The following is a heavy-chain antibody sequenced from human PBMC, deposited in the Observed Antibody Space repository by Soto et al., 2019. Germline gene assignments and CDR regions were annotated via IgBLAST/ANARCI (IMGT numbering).Heavy chain of an antibody. Sequence: SDTLSLTCTVSGGSITSSSFYWGWIRQPPGKGLEWIGSIYYSGSSYYNPSLKSRVTISVDTSKNQFSLKLSSVTAADTAVYYCAKLLKGTSPYYFDYWGQGTLVTVSS. D-gene: IGHD2-2*01. J-gene: IGHJ4*02. V-gene: IGHV4-39*01. CDR1: GGSITSSSFY. CDR3: AKLLKGTSPYYFDY. CDR2: IYYSGSS.